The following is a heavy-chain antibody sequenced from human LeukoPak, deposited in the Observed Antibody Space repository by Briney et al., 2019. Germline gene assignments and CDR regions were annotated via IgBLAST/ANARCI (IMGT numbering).Heavy chain of an antibody. D-gene: IGHD5-18*01. CDR2: IKSKTDGGTT. V-gene: IGHV3-15*01. CDR1: GFTFSNAW. J-gene: IGHJ4*02. Sequence: GGSLRLSCAASGFTFSNAWMSWVRQAPWKGLEWVGRIKSKTDGGTTDYAAPVKGRFTISRDDSKNTLYLQMNSLKTEDTAVYYCTTNTAMVPGGDFDYWGQGTLVTVSS. CDR3: TTNTAMVPGGDFDY.